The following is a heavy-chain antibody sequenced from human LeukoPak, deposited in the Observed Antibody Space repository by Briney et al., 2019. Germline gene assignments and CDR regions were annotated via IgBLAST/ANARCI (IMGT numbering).Heavy chain of an antibody. J-gene: IGHJ4*02. Sequence: AGGSLRLSCAASGFTFSSYSMNWVRQAPGKGLEWVSSISSSSSYIYYADSVKGRFTISRDNAKNSLYLQMNSLRAEDTAVYYCARADYYDSSGYYFDYWGQGTLVTVSS. CDR3: ARADYYDSSGYYFDY. CDR2: ISSSSSYI. D-gene: IGHD3-22*01. V-gene: IGHV3-21*01. CDR1: GFTFSSYS.